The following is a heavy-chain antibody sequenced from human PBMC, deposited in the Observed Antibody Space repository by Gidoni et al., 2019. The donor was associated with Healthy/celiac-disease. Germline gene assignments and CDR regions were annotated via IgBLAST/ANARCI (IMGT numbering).Heavy chain of an antibody. J-gene: IGHJ4*02. Sequence: QVQLVESGGGVVQPGRSLRLSCAASGFTFSSYGMHWVRQAPGKGLEWVAVISYDGSNKYYADSVKGRFTISRDNSKNTLYLQMNSLRAEDTAVYYCAKDMDYDFWSGYYRGENFDYWGQGTLVTVSS. V-gene: IGHV3-30*18. CDR3: AKDMDYDFWSGYYRGENFDY. CDR2: ISYDGSNK. D-gene: IGHD3-3*01. CDR1: GFTFSSYG.